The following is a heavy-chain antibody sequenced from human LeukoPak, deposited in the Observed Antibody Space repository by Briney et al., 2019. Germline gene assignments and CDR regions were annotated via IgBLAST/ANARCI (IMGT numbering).Heavy chain of an antibody. Sequence: PSETLSLTCTVSGGSISTYYWSWIRQPPGKGLEWIGEINHLGNSNYNPSLSSRINISVDTSQNQFSLRLSSVTAADTAVYYCARDQWGYSNYYDYWGQGTLVTVSS. J-gene: IGHJ4*02. V-gene: IGHV4-34*01. D-gene: IGHD4-11*01. CDR3: ARDQWGYSNYYDY. CDR2: INHLGNS. CDR1: GGSISTYY.